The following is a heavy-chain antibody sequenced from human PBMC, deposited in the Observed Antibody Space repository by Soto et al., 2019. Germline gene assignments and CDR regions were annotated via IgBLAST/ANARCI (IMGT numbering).Heavy chain of an antibody. J-gene: IGHJ6*02. Sequence: SETLSLACTVSGGSVSSGSYYWSWIRQPPGKGLEWIGYIYYSGSTNYNPSLKSRVTISVDTSKNQFSLKLSSVTAADTAVYYCARVRLRYFDWGPMDVWGQGTTVTVSS. D-gene: IGHD3-9*01. CDR2: IYYSGST. V-gene: IGHV4-61*01. CDR3: ARVRLRYFDWGPMDV. CDR1: GGSVSSGSYY.